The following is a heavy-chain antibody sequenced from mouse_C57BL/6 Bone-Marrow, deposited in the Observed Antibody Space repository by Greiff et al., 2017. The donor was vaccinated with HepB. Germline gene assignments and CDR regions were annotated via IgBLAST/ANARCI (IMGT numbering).Heavy chain of an antibody. CDR3: VRPYGSSYHYAMDY. D-gene: IGHD1-1*01. Sequence: EVQRVESGGGLVQPKGSLKLSCAASGFSFNTYAMNWVRQAPGKGLEWVARIRSKSNNYATYYADSVKDRFTISRDDSESMLYLQMNNLKTEDTAMYYCVRPYGSSYHYAMDYWGQGTSVTVSS. V-gene: IGHV10-1*01. CDR2: IRSKSNNYAT. CDR1: GFSFNTYA. J-gene: IGHJ4*01.